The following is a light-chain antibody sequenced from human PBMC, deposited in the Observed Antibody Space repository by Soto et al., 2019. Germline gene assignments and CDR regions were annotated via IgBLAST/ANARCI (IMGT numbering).Light chain of an antibody. CDR3: QQGVT. J-gene: IGKJ3*01. V-gene: IGKV1-33*01. CDR1: HDISNL. CDR2: DAS. Sequence: DFQMTQSPSSVSAPVGDRVTITCQASHDISNLLNWYQQKPGKAPKLLIYDASNLQTGVPSRFSGSGSGTEFTLTISSLQPEDVETYYCQQGVTFGPGTKVHIK.